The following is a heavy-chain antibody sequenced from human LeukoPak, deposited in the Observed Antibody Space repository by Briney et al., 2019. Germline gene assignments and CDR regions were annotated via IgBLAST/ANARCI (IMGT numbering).Heavy chain of an antibody. V-gene: IGHV1-2*02. CDR3: ARALEDSSGYSSLGY. CDR2: INPNSGGT. J-gene: IGHJ4*02. Sequence: ASVKVSCKASGYTFTGYYMHWVRQAPGQGLEWMGWINPNSGGTNYAQKFQGRVTMTRDTSISTAYMELSRLRSDDTAVYYCARALEDSSGYSSLGYWGQGTLVAVSS. D-gene: IGHD3-22*01. CDR1: GYTFTGYY.